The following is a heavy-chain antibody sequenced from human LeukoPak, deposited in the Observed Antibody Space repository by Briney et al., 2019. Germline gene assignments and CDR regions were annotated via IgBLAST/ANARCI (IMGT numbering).Heavy chain of an antibody. CDR2: INHSGST. CDR1: GGSFSGYY. D-gene: IGHD6-6*01. J-gene: IGHJ5*02. CDR3: ARGQKLLVGQNSGSSRWFDP. Sequence: SETLSLTCAVYGGSFSGYYWSWIRQPPGKGLEWIGEINHSGSTNYNPSLKSRVTISVDTSKNQFSLKLSSVTAADTAVYYCARGQKLLVGQNSGSSRWFDPWGQGTLVTVSS. V-gene: IGHV4-34*01.